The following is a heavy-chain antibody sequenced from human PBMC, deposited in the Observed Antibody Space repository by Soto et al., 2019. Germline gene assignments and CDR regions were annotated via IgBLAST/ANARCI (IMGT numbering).Heavy chain of an antibody. Sequence: QVQLVESGGGVVQPGRSLRLSCAASGFTFSSYGMHWVRQAPGKGLEWVAVISYDGSNKYYADSVKGRFTISRDNSKNTLYLQMNSLRAEDTAVYYCAKDGSGCVAYWGQGTLVTVS. CDR2: ISYDGSNK. V-gene: IGHV3-30*18. CDR3: AKDGSGCVAY. CDR1: GFTFSSYG. J-gene: IGHJ4*02. D-gene: IGHD3-10*01.